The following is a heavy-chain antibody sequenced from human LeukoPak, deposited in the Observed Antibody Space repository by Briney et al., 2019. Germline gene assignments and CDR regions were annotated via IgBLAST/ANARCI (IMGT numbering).Heavy chain of an antibody. Sequence: SETLSLTCTVSGGSISSGSYYWSWIRQPAGKGLEWIGRIYTSGSTNYNPSLKSRVTISVDTSKSQFSLKLSSVTAADTAVYYCARVLLGDCSSTSCYGGRRSYWGQGTLVTVSS. J-gene: IGHJ4*02. V-gene: IGHV4-61*02. CDR2: IYTSGST. CDR3: ARVLLGDCSSTSCYGGRRSY. CDR1: GGSISSGSYY. D-gene: IGHD2-2*01.